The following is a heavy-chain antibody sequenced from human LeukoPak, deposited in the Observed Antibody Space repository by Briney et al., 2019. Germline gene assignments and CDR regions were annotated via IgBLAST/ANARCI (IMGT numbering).Heavy chain of an antibody. CDR3: AKDYGDYGPSYMDV. D-gene: IGHD4-17*01. CDR1: GFTFSSYA. Sequence: GWSLRLSCPASGFTFSSYAMNWVRQAPGRGLEWVSIVSGDGRTYYADSVKGRFTISRDNFKSTLYLQLNSLRAEDTARYYCAKDYGDYGPSYMDVWGKGTTVTVSS. J-gene: IGHJ6*03. CDR2: VSGDGRT. V-gene: IGHV3-23*01.